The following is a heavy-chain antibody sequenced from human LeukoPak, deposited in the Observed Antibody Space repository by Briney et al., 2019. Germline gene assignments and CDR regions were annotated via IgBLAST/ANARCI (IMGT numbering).Heavy chain of an antibody. CDR2: INHNGNVN. CDR3: ARGGGLDV. Sequence: GGSLRLSCAASGLTFGSYWMNWARQAPGRGLEWVASINHNGNVNYYVDSVKGRFTISRDNAKNSLYLQMSNLRAEDTAVYFCARGGGLDVWGQGATVTVSS. V-gene: IGHV3-7*03. J-gene: IGHJ6*02. CDR1: GLTFGSYW. D-gene: IGHD3-16*01.